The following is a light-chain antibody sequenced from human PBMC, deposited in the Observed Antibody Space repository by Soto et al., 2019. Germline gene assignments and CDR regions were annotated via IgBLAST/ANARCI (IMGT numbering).Light chain of an antibody. CDR3: QQYHTSPLT. Sequence: EIVLTQSPGTLSLSPWERATLSCRASQSVSSSYIAWYRQKRGQAPRRLIYGASIRATGIPDRFSGSGSGTDFTLTISRLEPEDFALYYCQQYHTSPLTFGQGTKVDIK. J-gene: IGKJ1*01. CDR2: GAS. V-gene: IGKV3-20*01. CDR1: QSVSSSY.